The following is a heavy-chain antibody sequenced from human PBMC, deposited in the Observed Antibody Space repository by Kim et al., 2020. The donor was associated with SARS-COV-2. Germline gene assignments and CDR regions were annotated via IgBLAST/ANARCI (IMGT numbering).Heavy chain of an antibody. CDR2: FIPIFGSA. J-gene: IGHJ6*02. Sequence: SVKVSCKASGGTFSNYAISWVRQAPGQGLEWMGAFIPIFGSANYAQKFQGRVTITADKSTSTAYMELSSLRSEDTAVYYCARAAAAGIYYYNLDVWGQG. D-gene: IGHD6-13*01. CDR1: GGTFSNYA. V-gene: IGHV1-69*06. CDR3: ARAAAAGIYYYNLDV.